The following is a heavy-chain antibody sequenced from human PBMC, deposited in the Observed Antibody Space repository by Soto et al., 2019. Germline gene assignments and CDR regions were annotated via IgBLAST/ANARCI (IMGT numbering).Heavy chain of an antibody. V-gene: IGHV6-1*01. CDR2: TYYRSKWYN. J-gene: IGHJ4*02. CDR3: ARAGDVDTAMVYYFDY. D-gene: IGHD5-18*01. Sequence: SQTLSLTCAISGDSVSSNSAAWNWIRQSPSRGLEWLGRTYYRSKWYNDYAVSGKSRITINPDTSKNQFSLQLNSVTPEDTAVYYCARAGDVDTAMVYYFDYWGQGTLVTVSS. CDR1: GDSVSSNSAA.